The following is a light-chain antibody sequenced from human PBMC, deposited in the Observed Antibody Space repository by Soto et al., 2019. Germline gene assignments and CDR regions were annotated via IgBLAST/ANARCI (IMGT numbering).Light chain of an antibody. CDR1: QGISKY. V-gene: IGKV1-27*01. J-gene: IGKJ4*01. CDR3: QQYNSAHQT. CDR2: AAS. Sequence: DIQMTQSPSSLSASVGDRVTITCRASQGISKYLAWYQQQPGKVPKLLIYAASTLQSGVPSRFSGSGSGTDFTLTISSLQPEYVATYYCQQYNSAHQTFGGWTKVEIK.